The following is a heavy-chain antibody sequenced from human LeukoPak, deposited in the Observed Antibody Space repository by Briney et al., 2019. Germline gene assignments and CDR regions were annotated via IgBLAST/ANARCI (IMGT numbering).Heavy chain of an antibody. V-gene: IGHV4-59*08. J-gene: IGHJ5*02. CDR3: AKTRISTGYSSGWYVDWFDP. Sequence: SETLSLTCTVSGGSISSYYWSWIRQPPGKGLEWIGYIYYSGSTNYNPSLKSRVTISVDTSKNLFSLKLSSVTAADTAVYYCAKTRISTGYSSGWYVDWFDPWGQGTLVTVSS. CDR1: GGSISSYY. D-gene: IGHD6-19*01. CDR2: IYYSGST.